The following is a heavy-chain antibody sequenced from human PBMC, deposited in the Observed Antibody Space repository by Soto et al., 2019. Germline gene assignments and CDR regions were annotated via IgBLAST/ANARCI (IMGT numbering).Heavy chain of an antibody. CDR1: GGSISSGDYY. CDR2: IYHSGSA. CDR3: ARDENWGYVWIDP. D-gene: IGHD7-27*01. V-gene: IGHV4-31*03. J-gene: IGHJ5*02. Sequence: QVQLQESGPGLVKPSQTLSLTCSVSGGSISSGDYYWSWIRQHPGKGLEWIGYIYHSGSAYYNPSLNSRLKMSVDTSKNQFYLNLTSVTAADTAVYYGARDENWGYVWIDPWSPGTLVTVSS.